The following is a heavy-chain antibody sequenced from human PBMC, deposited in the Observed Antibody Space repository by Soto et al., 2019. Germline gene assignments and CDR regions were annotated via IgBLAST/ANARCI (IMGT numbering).Heavy chain of an antibody. Sequence: GESLKISCKGSGYSFTSYWISRVRQMPGKGLEWMGRIDPSDSYTNYSPSFQGHVTISADKSISTAYLQWSSLKASDTAMYYCARPDTVRYYYGMDVWGQGTTVTVSS. J-gene: IGHJ6*02. CDR3: ARPDTVRYYYGMDV. CDR2: IDPSDSYT. V-gene: IGHV5-10-1*01. D-gene: IGHD4-17*01. CDR1: GYSFTSYW.